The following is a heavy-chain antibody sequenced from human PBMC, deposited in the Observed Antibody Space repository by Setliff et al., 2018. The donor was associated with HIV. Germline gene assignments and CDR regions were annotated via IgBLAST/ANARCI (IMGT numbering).Heavy chain of an antibody. V-gene: IGHV1-3*01. J-gene: IGHJ3*02. D-gene: IGHD3-22*01. CDR2: INVGNGNT. CDR3: ARVGYDSSGYYPRGAFDI. CDR1: GYTVNTYA. Sequence: ASVKVSCKASGYTVNTYALHWVRQAPGQGLEWMGWINVGNGNTKYSQKFQGRVTITRDTSASTAYMELSSLRFEDTAVYYYARVGYDSSGYYPRGAFDIWGQGTMVTVSS.